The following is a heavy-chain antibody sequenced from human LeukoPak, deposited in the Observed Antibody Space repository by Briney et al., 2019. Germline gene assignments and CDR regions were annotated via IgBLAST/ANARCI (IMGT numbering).Heavy chain of an antibody. CDR2: ISYDGSNK. Sequence: PGRSLKLSCATSGFTFSSYGMHWVRQAPGKGLDWVAVISYDGSNKFYAVSLKGRFTISRDNYKNTLYLQMNSLRADDTAVYYCAKDPSLITMVRGVLKLSYYFDYWGQGTLVTVSS. J-gene: IGHJ4*02. CDR1: GFTFSSYG. D-gene: IGHD3-10*01. V-gene: IGHV3-30*18. CDR3: AKDPSLITMVRGVLKLSYYFDY.